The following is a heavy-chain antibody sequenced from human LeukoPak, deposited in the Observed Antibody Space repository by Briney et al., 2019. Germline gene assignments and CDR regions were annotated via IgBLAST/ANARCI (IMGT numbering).Heavy chain of an antibody. D-gene: IGHD3-3*01. CDR1: GFTFSGYD. CDR2: ISTSSSYI. CDR3: ARDYIAYDPLDY. V-gene: IGHV3-21*01. J-gene: IGHJ4*02. Sequence: GGSLRLSCAASGFTFSGYDMNWVRQAPGKGLEWISSISTSSSYIYYADSVKGRFTISRDNAKNSLYLQMNSLRAEDTAVYWCARDYIAYDPLDYWGQGTLVTVSS.